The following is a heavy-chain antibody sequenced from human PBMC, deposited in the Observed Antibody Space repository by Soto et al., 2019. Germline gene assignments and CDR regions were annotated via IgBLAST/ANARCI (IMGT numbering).Heavy chain of an antibody. J-gene: IGHJ4*02. D-gene: IGHD1-1*01. Sequence: QAQLVQSGAEVKKPGSSVKVSCKASGGTFSSYALTWVRQAPGQGLEWMGGIIPMFGTANYAQKFQGRVTITADESTTTAHMELSSLRSKDTAVYYCARDTGTTPRKWYFDYWGQGTLVTVSS. CDR2: IIPMFGTA. CDR3: ARDTGTTPRKWYFDY. V-gene: IGHV1-69*01. CDR1: GGTFSSYA.